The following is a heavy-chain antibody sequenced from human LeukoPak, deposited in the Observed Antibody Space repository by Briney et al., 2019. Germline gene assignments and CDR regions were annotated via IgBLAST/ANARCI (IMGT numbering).Heavy chain of an antibody. CDR1: GFTFSNAW. CDR3: ARDKPFVL. V-gene: IGHV3-7*01. CDR2: IKQDVSEK. Sequence: GGSLRLSCAASGFTFSNAWMNWVRQAPGKGLGWVANIKQDVSEKYYVYSVKGRFTISRDNAKNSLYLQMTSLRAEDTAVYYCARDKPFVLWGQGTTVTVSS. D-gene: IGHD6-6*01. J-gene: IGHJ6*02.